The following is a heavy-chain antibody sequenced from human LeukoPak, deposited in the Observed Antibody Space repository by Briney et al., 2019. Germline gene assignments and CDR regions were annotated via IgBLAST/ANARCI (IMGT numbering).Heavy chain of an antibody. CDR1: GYNFTDYW. D-gene: IGHD3-22*01. CDR3: ARRLYYYESSGYFLGWFDP. V-gene: IGHV5-51*01. Sequence: GESLKISCKGSGYNFTDYWIGWVRQMPGKGLEWMGIIYPGDSDTRYSPSFQGQVTISVDKSLNTAYLQWTSLKASDSVMYYCARRLYYYESSGYFLGWFDPWGQGTLVTVSS. CDR2: IYPGDSDT. J-gene: IGHJ5*02.